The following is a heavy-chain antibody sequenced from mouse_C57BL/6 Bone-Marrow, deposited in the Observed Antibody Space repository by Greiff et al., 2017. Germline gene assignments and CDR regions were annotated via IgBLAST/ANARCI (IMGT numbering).Heavy chain of an antibody. CDR3: ARPYYSNYWYFDV. CDR1: GYTFTSYW. D-gene: IGHD2-5*01. V-gene: IGHV1-55*01. Sequence: QVQLQQPGAELVKPGASVKMSCKASGYTFTSYWITWVKQRPGQGLEWIGDIYPGSGSTNYNEKFKGKATLTVDTSSSTAYMQLSSLTSEDSAVYCCARPYYSNYWYFDVWGTGTTVTVSA. J-gene: IGHJ1*03. CDR2: IYPGSGST.